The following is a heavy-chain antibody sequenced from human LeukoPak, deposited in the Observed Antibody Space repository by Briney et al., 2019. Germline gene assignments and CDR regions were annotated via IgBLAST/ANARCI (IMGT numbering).Heavy chain of an antibody. CDR1: GGSISSYY. J-gene: IGHJ4*02. D-gene: IGHD2-2*02. CDR2: IYYSGST. CDR3: ARGLVVPAAIRIDTGNFVY. V-gene: IGHV4-30-4*08. Sequence: PSETLSLTCTVSGGSISSYYWSWIRQPPGKGLEWIGYIYYSGSTYYNPSLKSRVTISVDTSKNQFSLKLSSVTAADTAVYYCARGLVVPAAIRIDTGNFVYWGQGTLVTVSS.